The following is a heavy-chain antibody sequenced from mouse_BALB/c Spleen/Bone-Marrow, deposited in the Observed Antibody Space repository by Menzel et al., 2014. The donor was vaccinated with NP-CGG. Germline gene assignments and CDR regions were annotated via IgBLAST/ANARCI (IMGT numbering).Heavy chain of an antibody. Sequence: DVMLVESGGGLVQPGGSRKLSCAASGFTFSSFGMHWVRQAPEKGLEWVAYISSGSSTIYYADTVKGRFTISRDNPKNPLFLQMNSLRSEDTAMYYCARYYGNYSGYSDVWGAGTTVTVSS. CDR1: GFTFSSFG. J-gene: IGHJ1*01. V-gene: IGHV5-17*02. D-gene: IGHD2-1*01. CDR2: ISSGSSTI. CDR3: ARYYGNYSGYSDV.